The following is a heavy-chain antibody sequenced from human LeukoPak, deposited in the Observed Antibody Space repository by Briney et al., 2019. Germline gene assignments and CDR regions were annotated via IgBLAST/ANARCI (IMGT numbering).Heavy chain of an antibody. Sequence: SETLSLTCAVYGGSFSGYYWSWIRQPPGKQLEWIGEINHSGSTNYNPSLKSRLTISVDTSQNHFSLKLTSVAAADTAVYYCTRGRGTWGQGTVVTVSS. CDR1: GGSFSGYY. V-gene: IGHV4-34*01. CDR2: INHSGST. CDR3: TRGRGT. D-gene: IGHD3-10*01. J-gene: IGHJ5*02.